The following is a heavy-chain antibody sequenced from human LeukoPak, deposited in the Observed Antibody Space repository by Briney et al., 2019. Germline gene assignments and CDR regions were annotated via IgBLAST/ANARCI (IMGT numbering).Heavy chain of an antibody. CDR2: ISSSSSYI. V-gene: IGHV3-21*01. CDR1: GFTFSSYS. D-gene: IGHD6-13*01. J-gene: IGHJ6*03. CDR3: ARRVSIAAAGYYYYMDV. Sequence: PGGSLRLSCAASGFTFSSYSMNWVRQAPGKGLEWVSSISSSSSYIYYADSVKGRFTISRDNAKNSLYLQMNSLRAEDTAVYYCARRVSIAAAGYYYYMDVWGKGTTVTVSS.